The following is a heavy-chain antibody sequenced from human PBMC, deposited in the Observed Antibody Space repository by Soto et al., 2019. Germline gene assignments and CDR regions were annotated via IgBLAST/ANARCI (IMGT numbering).Heavy chain of an antibody. CDR2: ISYDGSNK. CDR1: GFTFSSYA. J-gene: IGHJ4*02. CDR3: ARGSPYYYDRSGLRX. V-gene: IGHV3-30-3*01. Sequence: WGSLRLSFAASGFTFSSYAMHWVRQAPGKGLEWVSFISYDGSNKYYADSVKVRFTISRDNSKNTLYLQMNSLRAEDTAVYYCARGSPYYYDRSGLRXWGQVTLVTVSX. D-gene: IGHD3-22*01.